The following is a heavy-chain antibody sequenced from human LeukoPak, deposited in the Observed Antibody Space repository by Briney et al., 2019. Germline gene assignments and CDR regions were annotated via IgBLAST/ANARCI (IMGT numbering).Heavy chain of an antibody. CDR1: GFTFSTYA. CDR2: MKYDGSEE. CDR3: ARDVYRSFDY. D-gene: IGHD5/OR15-5a*01. J-gene: IGHJ4*02. V-gene: IGHV3-7*01. Sequence: PGGSLRLSCAASGFTFSTYAMSWVRQAPGKGLDWVANMKYDGSEEYYVDSVKGRFTISRDNAQNSLYLQMNNLRAEDTAVYYCARDVYRSFDYWGQGTLVTVSS.